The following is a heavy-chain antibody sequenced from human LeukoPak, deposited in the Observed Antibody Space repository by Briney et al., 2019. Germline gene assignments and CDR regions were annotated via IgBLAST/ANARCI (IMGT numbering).Heavy chain of an antibody. Sequence: SVKVSCKASGGTFISYAISWVGQAPGQGLEWMGRIIPIFGTANYAQKFQGRVTITTHESTTTAYMELSSLRSEDTAVYYCARDSPSPTYDLGDAFDIWGQGTMVTVSS. CDR3: ARDSPSPTYDLGDAFDI. D-gene: IGHD3-3*01. V-gene: IGHV1-69*05. CDR2: IIPIFGTA. CDR1: GGTFISYA. J-gene: IGHJ3*02.